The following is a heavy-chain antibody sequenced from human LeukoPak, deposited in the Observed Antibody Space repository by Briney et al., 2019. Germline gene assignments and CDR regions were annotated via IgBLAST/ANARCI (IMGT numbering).Heavy chain of an antibody. Sequence: SETLSLTCTVSGGSISSYYWSWIRQPAGKGLEWIGRIYISGSTNYNPSLKSRVTMPVDTSKNQFSLKLSSVTAADTAVYYCARDRGTWNDDGFDYWGQGTLVTVSS. V-gene: IGHV4-4*07. CDR1: GGSISSYY. CDR2: IYISGST. J-gene: IGHJ4*02. CDR3: ARDRGTWNDDGFDY. D-gene: IGHD1-1*01.